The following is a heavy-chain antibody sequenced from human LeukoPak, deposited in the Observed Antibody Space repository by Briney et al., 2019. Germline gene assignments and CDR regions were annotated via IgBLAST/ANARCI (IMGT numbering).Heavy chain of an antibody. J-gene: IGHJ5*02. V-gene: IGHV4-34*01. D-gene: IGHD6-6*01. CDR1: GGSFSGYY. CDR3: ARRRIAARLFGGNWFDP. CDR2: INHSGST. Sequence: PSETLSLTCAVSGGSFSGYYWSWIRQPPGKGLEWIGEINHSGSTNYNPSLKSRVTISVDTSKNQFSLKLSSVTAADTAVYYCARRRIAARLFGGNWFDPWGQGTLATVSS.